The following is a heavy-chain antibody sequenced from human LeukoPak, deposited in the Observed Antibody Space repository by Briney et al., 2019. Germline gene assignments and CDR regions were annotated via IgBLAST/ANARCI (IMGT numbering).Heavy chain of an antibody. Sequence: PSETLSLTCTVSGRSLSCYYWRWIRHPPGGGLEWIGYIYYRGSTNYNPADTTRVTISLKTPKNQSSLKVGYVTAADTAVYYCARHGPYSSGPFDYWGQGTLVTVSS. D-gene: IGHD6-25*01. CDR2: IYYRGST. V-gene: IGHV4-59*08. J-gene: IGHJ4*02. CDR1: GRSLSCYY. CDR3: ARHGPYSSGPFDY.